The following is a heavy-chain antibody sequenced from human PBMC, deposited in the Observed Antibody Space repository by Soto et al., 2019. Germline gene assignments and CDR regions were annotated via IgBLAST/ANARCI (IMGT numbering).Heavy chain of an antibody. CDR2: IHTGTNT. CDR3: ARAARLQQFGYYFDY. CDR1: GFTVNSNH. Sequence: GGSLILSCAASGFTVNSNHMTWVRQAPGKGLEWVSVIHTGTNTYYAGSVEGRFTISRDTSKNTLYLQMNSLRAEDTAIYYCARAARLQQFGYYFDYCGQGTLVTVSS. D-gene: IGHD6-6*01. J-gene: IGHJ4*02. V-gene: IGHV3-66*01.